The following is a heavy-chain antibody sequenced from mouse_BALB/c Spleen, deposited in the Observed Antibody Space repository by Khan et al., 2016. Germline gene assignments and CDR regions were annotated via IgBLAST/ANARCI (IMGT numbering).Heavy chain of an antibody. CDR3: ARCITTVFDY. D-gene: IGHD1-1*01. V-gene: IGHV5-6-3*01. Sequence: EVELVESGGGLVQPGGSLKLSCAASGFTFSSYGMSWVRQTPDKRLELVATINSNGGSTYYPDSVKGRVTISRDNAKNTLYLQMSSLKSEDTAMYYCARCITTVFDYWGQGTTLTVSS. CDR2: INSNGGST. J-gene: IGHJ2*01. CDR1: GFTFSSYG.